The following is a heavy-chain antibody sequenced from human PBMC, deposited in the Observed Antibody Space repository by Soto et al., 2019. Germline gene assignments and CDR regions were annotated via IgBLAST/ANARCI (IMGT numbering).Heavy chain of an antibody. D-gene: IGHD3-22*01. CDR3: ARGRYYDSSGYYSFDY. CDR1: GFTFDDYT. V-gene: IGHV3-43*01. Sequence: GGSLRLSCAASGFTFDDYTMHWVRQAPGKGLEWVSLISWDGGSTYYADSVKGRFTISRDNSKNSLYLQMNSLRTEDTALYYFARGRYYDSSGYYSFDYWGQGTLVTVSS. CDR2: ISWDGGST. J-gene: IGHJ4*02.